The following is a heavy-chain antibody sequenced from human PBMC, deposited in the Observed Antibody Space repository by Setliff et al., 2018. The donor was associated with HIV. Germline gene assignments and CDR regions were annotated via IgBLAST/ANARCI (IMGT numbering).Heavy chain of an antibody. Sequence: PSETLSLTCTVSGGSINSYYWSWIRQPPGKGLEWIGYIHTGGSTTYNPSLKSRVTISVDTSKKQVSLKLRFVNAADTAMYSCAAAACSGATCYPNWFDPWGQGTLVTVSS. V-gene: IGHV4-4*09. CDR2: IHTGGST. D-gene: IGHD2-15*01. CDR3: AAAACSGATCYPNWFDP. CDR1: GGSINSYY. J-gene: IGHJ5*02.